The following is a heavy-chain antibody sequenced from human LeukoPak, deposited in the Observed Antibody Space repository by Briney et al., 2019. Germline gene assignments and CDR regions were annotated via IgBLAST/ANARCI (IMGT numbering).Heavy chain of an antibody. V-gene: IGHV3-11*01. J-gene: IGHJ4*02. D-gene: IGHD6-6*01. Sequence: GGSLRLSCAASGFTFSDYYMSWIRQAPGKGLEWVSYISSSGSTIYYADSVKGRLPISRDNAKNSLYLQMNSLRAEDTAVYYCASDGIAARPLYYFDYWGQGTLVTVSS. CDR2: ISSSGSTI. CDR1: GFTFSDYY. CDR3: ASDGIAARPLYYFDY.